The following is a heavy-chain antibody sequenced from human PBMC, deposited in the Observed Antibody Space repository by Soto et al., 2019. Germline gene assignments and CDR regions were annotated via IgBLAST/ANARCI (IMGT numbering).Heavy chain of an antibody. CDR2: IKSKTDGGTT. V-gene: IGHV3-15*01. CDR1: GFTFSNAW. CDR3: TTLLSIPRVYGSGSFSFYYYMDV. D-gene: IGHD3-10*01. Sequence: GGSLRLSCAASGFTFSNAWMSWVRQAPGKGLEWVGRIKSKTDGGTTDYAAPVKGRFTISRDDSKNTLYLQMNSLKTEDTAVYYCTTLLSIPRVYGSGSFSFYYYMDVWGKGTTVTVSS. J-gene: IGHJ6*03.